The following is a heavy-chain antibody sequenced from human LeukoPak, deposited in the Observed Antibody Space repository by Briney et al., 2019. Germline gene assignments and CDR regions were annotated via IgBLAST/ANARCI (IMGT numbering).Heavy chain of an antibody. Sequence: GGSLRLSCAASGFTLSNFAMTWVRQAPGQGLEWVSSITGSGALTYYADSVKGRLTISKDNAMDTLFLQMNSLRADDTAVYFCAKDKFHGSGYQFDSWGQGSLVIVSS. V-gene: IGHV3-23*01. CDR1: GFTLSNFA. J-gene: IGHJ4*02. CDR3: AKDKFHGSGYQFDS. CDR2: ITGSGALT. D-gene: IGHD3-10*01.